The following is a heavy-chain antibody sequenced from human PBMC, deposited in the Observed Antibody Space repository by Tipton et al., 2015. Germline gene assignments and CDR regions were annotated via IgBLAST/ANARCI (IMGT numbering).Heavy chain of an antibody. Sequence: TLSLTCTVSGGSISSYHWSWIRQPPGKGLEWLGSVYYSGSAYYSPSLKSRLIISLDTSKNQFSLNLNSVTAADTAVYYCTKFNCGGACYSYLGWFDTWGQGTLVSVSS. J-gene: IGHJ5*02. V-gene: IGHV4-59*01. CDR3: TKFNCGGACYSYLGWFDT. CDR2: VYYSGSA. CDR1: GGSISSYH. D-gene: IGHD2-21*02.